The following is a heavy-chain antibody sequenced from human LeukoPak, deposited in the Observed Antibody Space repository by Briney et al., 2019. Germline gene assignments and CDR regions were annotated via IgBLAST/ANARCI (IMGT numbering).Heavy chain of an antibody. J-gene: IGHJ4*02. V-gene: IGHV3-23*01. CDR1: GFPFISYA. D-gene: IGHD3-3*01. CDR3: AEEPLSPYYDFWSGFYYFDY. CDR2: IIGSGGST. Sequence: GALLLPCSASGFPFISYAMSCVRRAPGKGREWVSAIIGSGGSTYYADSVKGRFTISRDNSKNTLYLQMNSLSAEDTAVYYCAEEPLSPYYDFWSGFYYFDYWGQGTLVTVSS.